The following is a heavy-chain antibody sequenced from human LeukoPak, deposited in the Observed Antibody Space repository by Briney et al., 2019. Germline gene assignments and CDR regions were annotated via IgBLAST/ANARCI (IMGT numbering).Heavy chain of an antibody. CDR3: AGYYYDSSGYYDAFDI. J-gene: IGHJ3*02. V-gene: IGHV1-69*05. CDR1: GGTFSSYA. CDR2: IIPIFGTA. D-gene: IGHD3-22*01. Sequence: ASVKVSCKASGGTFSSYAISWVRQAPGQGLEWMGGIIPIFGTANYAQKFQGRVTITTDESMSTAYMELSSLRSEDTAVYYCAGYYYDSSGYYDAFDIWGQGTMVTVSS.